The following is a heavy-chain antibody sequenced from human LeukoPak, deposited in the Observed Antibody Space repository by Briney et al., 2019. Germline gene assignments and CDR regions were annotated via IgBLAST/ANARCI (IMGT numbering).Heavy chain of an antibody. D-gene: IGHD1-26*01. J-gene: IGHJ3*02. CDR3: AGVVGRTYAFDI. CDR2: ISSSGSTI. V-gene: IGHV3-11*01. CDR1: GFTFSDYY. Sequence: GGSLRLSCAASGFTFSDYYMSWIRQAPGKGLEWVSYISSSGSTIYYADSVKGRFTISRDNAKNSQYLQMNSLRAEDTAVYYCAGVVGRTYAFDIWGQGTMVTVSS.